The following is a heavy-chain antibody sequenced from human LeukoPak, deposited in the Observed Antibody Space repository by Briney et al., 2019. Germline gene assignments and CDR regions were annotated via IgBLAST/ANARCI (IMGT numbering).Heavy chain of an antibody. CDR2: ISAYNGNT. J-gene: IGHJ3*01. D-gene: IGHD3-3*01. Sequence: ASVKVSCKASGYTFTSYGISWVRQAPGQGLEWMGWISAYNGNTNYAQKLQGRVTMTTDTSTSTAYMELSSLRSEDTAVYYCARESGWGLPHAFDFWGQGTMVTVSS. CDR1: GYTFTSYG. CDR3: ARESGWGLPHAFDF. V-gene: IGHV1-18*01.